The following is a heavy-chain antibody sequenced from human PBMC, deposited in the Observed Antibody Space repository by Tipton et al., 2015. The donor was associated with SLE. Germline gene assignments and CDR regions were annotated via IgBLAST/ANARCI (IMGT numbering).Heavy chain of an antibody. CDR2: ISGSGFNT. D-gene: IGHD2-2*03. CDR1: RVTLGDFA. J-gene: IGHJ3*02. Sequence: SLRLSCTGSRVTLGDFAVTWVRQVPGKGLEWVSSISGSGFNTYYADFAQGRFTISRDNSKNTVYLQMDSLTLEDTAMYFCARDGHCSSATCPHIWGQGTLVTVSS. CDR3: ARDGHCSSATCPHI. V-gene: IGHV3-23*01.